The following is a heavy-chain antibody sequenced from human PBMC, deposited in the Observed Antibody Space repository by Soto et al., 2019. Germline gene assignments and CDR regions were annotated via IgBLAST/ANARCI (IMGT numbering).Heavy chain of an antibody. Sequence: SETLSLTCTVSGGSISSGDYYWSWIRQPPGKGLEWIGYIYYSGSTYYNPSLKSRVTISVDTSKNQFSLKLSSVTAADTAVYYCASRAAGGAAAPDYFYYWGQGTLVTVS. D-gene: IGHD6-13*01. CDR1: GGSISSGDYY. V-gene: IGHV4-30-4*01. J-gene: IGHJ4*02. CDR2: IYYSGST. CDR3: ASRAAGGAAAPDYFYY.